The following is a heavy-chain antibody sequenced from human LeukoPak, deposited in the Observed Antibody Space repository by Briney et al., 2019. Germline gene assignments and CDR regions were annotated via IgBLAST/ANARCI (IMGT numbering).Heavy chain of an antibody. CDR2: IRDKANSYTT. V-gene: IGHV3-72*01. CDR3: ALEMATIGFDY. Sequence: GGSLRLSCAASGFTFSEHYMDWVRQAPGKGLEWVGRIRDKANSYTTEYAASVKGRFTISRDDSKNSLYLQMNSLRTEDTAVYYCALEMATIGFDYWGQGTLVTVSS. D-gene: IGHD5-24*01. J-gene: IGHJ4*02. CDR1: GFTFSEHY.